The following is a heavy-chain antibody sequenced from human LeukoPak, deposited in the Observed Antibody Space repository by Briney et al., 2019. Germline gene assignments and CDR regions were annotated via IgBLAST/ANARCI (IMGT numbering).Heavy chain of an antibody. CDR1: GCSISSYY. D-gene: IGHD2/OR15-2a*01. Sequence: SETLSLTCTVSGCSISSYYWSWIRQPPGKGLEWIAYISDIGSINYNPSLKSRVTISLDTSKDQFSLKLSSVTAADTAVYYCAGHHPRNTVDFWGQGTLVTVSS. V-gene: IGHV4-59*08. J-gene: IGHJ4*02. CDR3: AGHHPRNTVDF. CDR2: ISDIGSI.